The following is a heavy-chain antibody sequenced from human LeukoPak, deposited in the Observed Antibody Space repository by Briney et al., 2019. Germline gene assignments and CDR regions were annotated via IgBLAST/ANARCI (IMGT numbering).Heavy chain of an antibody. D-gene: IGHD6-13*01. CDR2: IYSGGFT. CDR3: AKHIAAAGTLYYGMDV. J-gene: IGHJ6*02. Sequence: GGSLRLSCAASGFTVSSKYMNWVRQAPGKGLEWVSIIYSGGFTYYADSVRGRFTISRDNSKNTLYLQMNSLRAEDTAVYYCAKHIAAAGTLYYGMDVWGQGTTVTVSS. V-gene: IGHV3-53*01. CDR1: GFTVSSKY.